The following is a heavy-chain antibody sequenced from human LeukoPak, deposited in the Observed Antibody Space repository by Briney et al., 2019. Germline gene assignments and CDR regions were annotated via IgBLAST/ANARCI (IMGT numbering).Heavy chain of an antibody. CDR3: ARLFAAATTLFDY. CDR2: IYYSGST. Sequence: PSETLSLTCTVSGGSIGSSSYYWGWIRQPPGKGLEWIGSIYYSGSTYYNPSLKSRVTISVDTSKNQFSLKLSSVTAADTAVYYCARLFAAATTLFDYWGQGTLVTVSS. D-gene: IGHD6-13*01. CDR1: GGSIGSSSYY. J-gene: IGHJ4*02. V-gene: IGHV4-39*01.